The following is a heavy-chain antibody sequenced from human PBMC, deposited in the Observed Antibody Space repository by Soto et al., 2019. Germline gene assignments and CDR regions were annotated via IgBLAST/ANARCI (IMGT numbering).Heavy chain of an antibody. D-gene: IGHD3-10*01. J-gene: IGHJ4*02. CDR1: GGSISSSAYY. CDR2: ISLNGST. V-gene: IGHV4-39*01. CDR3: ARQVEVTYFDY. Sequence: QLHLQESGPGLLKPSETLSLTCTVPGGSISSSAYYWGWMRQPPGKRLECIASISLNGSTYYNPSLKRRVTIYVDTSKNQFALKLRSMTAAYTAVYYCARQVEVTYFDYWGQGTLITVSS.